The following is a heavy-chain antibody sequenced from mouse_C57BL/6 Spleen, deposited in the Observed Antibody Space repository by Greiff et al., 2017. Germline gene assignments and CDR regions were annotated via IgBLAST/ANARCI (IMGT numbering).Heavy chain of an antibody. CDR1: GYTFTDYY. CDR3: ARGWADY. CDR2: IYPGSGNT. D-gene: IGHD3-3*01. J-gene: IGHJ2*01. V-gene: IGHV1-76*01. Sequence: QVQLQQSGAELVRPGASVKLSCKASGYTFTDYYTNWVKQRPGQGLEWIARIYPGSGNTYYNEKFKGKATLTAEKSSSTAYMQLSSLTSEDSAVYFCARGWADYWGQGTTLTVSS.